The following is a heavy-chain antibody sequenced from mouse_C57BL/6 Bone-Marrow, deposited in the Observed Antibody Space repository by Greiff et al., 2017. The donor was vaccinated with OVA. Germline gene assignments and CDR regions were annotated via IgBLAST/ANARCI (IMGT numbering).Heavy chain of an antibody. Sequence: VQLKQSGPELVKPGASVKISCKASGYSFTDYNMNWVKQRNGKSLEWIGVINPNYGTTSYNQKFKGKATLTVDQSSSTAYMQLNSLTSEYSAVYDCARWGTTVVEKFDVWGTGTTVTVSS. V-gene: IGHV1-39*01. CDR2: INPNYGTT. CDR1: GYSFTDYN. CDR3: ARWGTTVVEKFDV. J-gene: IGHJ1*03. D-gene: IGHD1-1*01.